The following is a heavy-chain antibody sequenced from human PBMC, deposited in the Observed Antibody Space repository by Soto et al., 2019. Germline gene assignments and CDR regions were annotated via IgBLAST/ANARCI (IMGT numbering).Heavy chain of an antibody. Sequence: GASVKVSCKASGYTFTSYDINWVRQATGQGLEWMGWMNPNSGNTGYAQKFQGRVTMTRNTSISTAYMELSSLRSKNTAVYYCGRAPVFVVEPAAMRYYYYSYMDVGGKGTTVTVPS. CDR1: GYTFTSYD. D-gene: IGHD2-2*01. V-gene: IGHV1-8*01. J-gene: IGHJ6*03. CDR2: MNPNSGNT. CDR3: GRAPVFVVEPAAMRYYYYSYMDV.